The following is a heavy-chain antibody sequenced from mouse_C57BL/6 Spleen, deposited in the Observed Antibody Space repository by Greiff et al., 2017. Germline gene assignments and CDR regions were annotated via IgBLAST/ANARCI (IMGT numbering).Heavy chain of an antibody. V-gene: IGHV1-82*01. CDR2: IYPGDGDT. CDR3: ARSEYSNFAY. CDR1: GYAFSSSW. D-gene: IGHD2-5*01. Sequence: QVQLQQSGPELVKPGASVKISCKASGYAFSSSWMNWVKQRPGKGLEWIGRIYPGDGDTNYNGKFKGKATLTADKSSSTAYMQLSSLTSEDSAVYFCARSEYSNFAYWGQGTLVTVSA. J-gene: IGHJ3*01.